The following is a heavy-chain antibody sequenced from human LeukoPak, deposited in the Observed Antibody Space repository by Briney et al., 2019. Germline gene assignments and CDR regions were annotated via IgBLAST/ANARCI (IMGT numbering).Heavy chain of an antibody. CDR2: ISGSGDNT. J-gene: IGHJ4*02. D-gene: IGHD7-27*01. CDR3: VGGAPNWGFDY. CDR1: GFTFSSYA. V-gene: IGHV3-23*01. Sequence: GGSLRLSCAASGFTFSSYAMSWVRQAPGKGLEWVSGISGSGDNTYYADSVKGRFTISRDNSKNTLYVQVNSLGTEDTAAYYCVGGAPNWGFDYWGQGTLVTVSS.